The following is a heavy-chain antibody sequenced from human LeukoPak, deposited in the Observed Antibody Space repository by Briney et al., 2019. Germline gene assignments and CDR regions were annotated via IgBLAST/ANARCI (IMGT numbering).Heavy chain of an antibody. V-gene: IGHV3-30-3*01. J-gene: IGHJ4*02. D-gene: IGHD3-10*01. CDR1: GFTFSSYA. Sequence: GGSLRLSCAASGFTFSSYAMHWVRQAPGKGLEWVAVISYDGSNKHYADSVKGRFTISRDNSKNTLYLQMNSLRAEDTVVYYCAREGLYGSGTYYDWGQGTLVTVSS. CDR3: AREGLYGSGTYYD. CDR2: ISYDGSNK.